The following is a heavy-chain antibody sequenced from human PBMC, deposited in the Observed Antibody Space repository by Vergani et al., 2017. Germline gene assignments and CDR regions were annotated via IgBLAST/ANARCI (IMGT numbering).Heavy chain of an antibody. CDR3: AISTYYDFWSGYYGHFDY. V-gene: IGHV1-2*04. Sequence: QVQLVQSGAEVKKPGASVKVSCKASGYTFTGYYMHWVRQAPGQGLEWMGWINPNSGGTNYAQKVQGWVTMTRDTSISTAYMELSRLRSDDTTVYDCAISTYYDFWSGYYGHFDYWGQGTLVTVSS. J-gene: IGHJ4*02. CDR1: GYTFTGYY. CDR2: INPNSGGT. D-gene: IGHD3-3*01.